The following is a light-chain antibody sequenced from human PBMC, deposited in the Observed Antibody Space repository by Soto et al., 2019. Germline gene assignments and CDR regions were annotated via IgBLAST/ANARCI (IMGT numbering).Light chain of an antibody. CDR2: EVS. V-gene: IGLV2-14*01. CDR3: RSFSSRSTLYV. Sequence: QSVLAQPVSVSASPGQSITISCTGTSGDVGGYDYVSWYQQHPGKAPKLMLYEVSNRPSGVSNRFSGSKSGNTASLSISGLQAEDEADYYCRSFSSRSTLYVFATGTKVTVL. J-gene: IGLJ1*01. CDR1: SGDVGGYDY.